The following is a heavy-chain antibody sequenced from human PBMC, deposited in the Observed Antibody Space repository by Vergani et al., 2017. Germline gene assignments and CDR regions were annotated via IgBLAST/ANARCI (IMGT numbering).Heavy chain of an antibody. V-gene: IGHV3-11*04. Sequence: QVQLVESGGGLVKPGGSLRLSCAASGFTFSDHYMSWVRQAPGKGLEWISYMSSGDSIYYADSVKGRFTVSRDNTKNTLYLQMNSLRAEDTAVYYCAKANPRNSGYDYLYYYHAMDVWGQGTTVTVSS. CDR1: GFTFSDHY. D-gene: IGHD5-12*01. CDR3: AKANPRNSGYDYLYYYHAMDV. CDR2: MSSGDSI. J-gene: IGHJ6*02.